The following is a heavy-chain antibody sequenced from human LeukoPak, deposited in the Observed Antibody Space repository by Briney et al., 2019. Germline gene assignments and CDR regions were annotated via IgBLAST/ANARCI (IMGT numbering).Heavy chain of an antibody. CDR2: INHSGST. Sequence: SETLSLTCAVYGGSFSGYYWSWIRQPPGKGLEWIGEINHSGSTNYNPSLKSRVTISVDTSKNQFSLKLSSVTAADTAVYYCARVRLRYFDWLLHGWFDPWGQGTLVTVSS. J-gene: IGHJ5*02. D-gene: IGHD3-9*01. CDR3: ARVRLRYFDWLLHGWFDP. CDR1: GGSFSGYY. V-gene: IGHV4-34*01.